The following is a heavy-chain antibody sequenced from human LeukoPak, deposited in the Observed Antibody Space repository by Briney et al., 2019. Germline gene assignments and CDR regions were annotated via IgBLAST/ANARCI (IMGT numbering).Heavy chain of an antibody. CDR2: INHSGST. J-gene: IGHJ4*02. V-gene: IGHV4-34*01. D-gene: IGHD4-17*01. CDR1: GGSFSGYY. CDR3: AIRKDYGDPRGFAY. Sequence: PSETLSLTCAVYGGSFSGYYWSWIRQPPGKGLEWIGEINHSGSTNYNPSLKSRVTISVDTSKNQFSLKLSSVTAADTAVYYCAIRKDYGDPRGFAYWGQGTLVTDSS.